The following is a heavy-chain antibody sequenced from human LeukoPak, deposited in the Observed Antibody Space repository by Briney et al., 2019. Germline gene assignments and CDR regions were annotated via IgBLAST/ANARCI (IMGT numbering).Heavy chain of an antibody. D-gene: IGHD4-17*01. J-gene: IGHJ4*02. V-gene: IGHV4-59*01. Sequence: SETLSLTCTVSGGSISSYYWSWIRQPPGKGLEWIGYIYYSGSTNYNPSLKSRVTISVDTSKNQFSLKMSSATAADTAVYYCARDYGDHTPRLWGQGTLVTVSS. CDR2: IYYSGST. CDR1: GGSISSYY. CDR3: ARDYGDHTPRL.